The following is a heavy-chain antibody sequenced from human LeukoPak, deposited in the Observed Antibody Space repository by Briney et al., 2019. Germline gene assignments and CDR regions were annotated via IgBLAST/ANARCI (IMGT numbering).Heavy chain of an antibody. Sequence: GGSLRLSCAASGFTFSNAWMSWVRQAPGKGLEWVGRIKRKTDGGTTDYAAPVRGRFTISRDDSKNTIYLQMNSLKTEDTAIYYCTTAITAGDWHDDWGQGTLVTVSS. D-gene: IGHD2-21*02. CDR2: IKRKTDGGTT. CDR3: TTAITAGDWHDD. CDR1: GFTFSNAW. J-gene: IGHJ4*02. V-gene: IGHV3-15*01.